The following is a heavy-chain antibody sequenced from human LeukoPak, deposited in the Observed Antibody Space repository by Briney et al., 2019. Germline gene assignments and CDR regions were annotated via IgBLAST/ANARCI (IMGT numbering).Heavy chain of an antibody. Sequence: ASVKVSCKAPGGTFSSYAISWVRQAPGQGLEWMGRIIPILGIANYAQKFQGRVTITADKSTSTAYMELSSLRSEDTAVYYCARGKEYSYGPTGYWGQGTLVTVSS. D-gene: IGHD5-18*01. V-gene: IGHV1-69*04. CDR2: IIPILGIA. J-gene: IGHJ4*02. CDR1: GGTFSSYA. CDR3: ARGKEYSYGPTGY.